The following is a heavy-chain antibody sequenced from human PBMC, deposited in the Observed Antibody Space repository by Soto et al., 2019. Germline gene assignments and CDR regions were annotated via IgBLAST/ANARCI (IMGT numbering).Heavy chain of an antibody. Sequence: GGSLRLSCAASGFTFSSYWMSWVRQAPGKGLEWVANIKQDGSEKYYVDSVKGRFTISRDNAKNSLYLQMNSLRAEDTAVYYCASGELGVSGAFDIWGQGTMVTVSS. CDR2: IKQDGSEK. V-gene: IGHV3-7*01. D-gene: IGHD1-26*01. CDR1: GFTFSSYW. J-gene: IGHJ3*02. CDR3: ASGELGVSGAFDI.